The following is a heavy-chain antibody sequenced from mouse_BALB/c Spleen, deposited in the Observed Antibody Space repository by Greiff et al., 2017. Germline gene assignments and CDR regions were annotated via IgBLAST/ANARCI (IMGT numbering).Heavy chain of an antibody. D-gene: IGHD1-1*01. CDR2: IDPENGNT. CDR1: GFNIKDYY. J-gene: IGHJ2*01. CDR3: ARSGTTVVGSY. Sequence: VQLKESGAELVRPGALVKLSCKASGFNIKDYYMHWVKQRPEQGLEWIGWIDPENGNTIYDPKFQGKASITADTSSNTAYLQLSSLTSEDTAVYYCARSGTTVVGSYWGQGTTLTVSS. V-gene: IGHV14-1*02.